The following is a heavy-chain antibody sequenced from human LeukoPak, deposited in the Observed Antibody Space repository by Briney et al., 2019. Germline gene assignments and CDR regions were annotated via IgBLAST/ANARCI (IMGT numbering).Heavy chain of an antibody. CDR2: ISSSSSYI. V-gene: IGHV3-21*01. CDR1: GFTFSSYS. CDR3: ARISHWRSYRYKPYYYGMDV. Sequence: PGGSLRLSCAASGFTFSSYSMNWVRQAPGKGLEWVSSISSSSSYIYYADSVKGRFTISRDNAKNSLYLQMNSLRAEDTAVYYCARISHWRSYRYKPYYYGMDVWGQGTTVTVSS. D-gene: IGHD3-16*02. J-gene: IGHJ6*02.